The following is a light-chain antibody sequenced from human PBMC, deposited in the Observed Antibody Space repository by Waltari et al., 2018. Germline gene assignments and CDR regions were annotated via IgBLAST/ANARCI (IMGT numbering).Light chain of an antibody. CDR3: QQYNDWPPWT. J-gene: IGKJ1*01. CDR1: QSVTTN. Sequence: EIVMTQSPASLSLSPGERATLSCRASQSVTTNLAWYQQKPGQAPRLLIYGASTRAAGIPVRFSGSGSGTEFTLTVSGLQSEDFAIYDCQQYNDWPPWTFGQGTKVEIK. CDR2: GAS. V-gene: IGKV3-15*01.